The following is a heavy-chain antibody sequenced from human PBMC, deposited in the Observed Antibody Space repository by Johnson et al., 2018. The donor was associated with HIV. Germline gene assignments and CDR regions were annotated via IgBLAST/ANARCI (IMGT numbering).Heavy chain of an antibody. CDR3: ARDGTWELHRHAFDI. CDR1: ADFTVSRNY. CDR2: ISYDGNKT. V-gene: IGHV3-30*03. D-gene: IGHD1-26*01. Sequence: QVQLVESGGGLIQPGGALRLSCAASADFTVSRNYLSWVRQAPGKGLEWVSVISYDGNKTYYADSVRGLTISRDNSKNTLYLQMNSLRAEDTAVYYCARDGTWELHRHAFDIWGQGTMVTVSS. J-gene: IGHJ3*02.